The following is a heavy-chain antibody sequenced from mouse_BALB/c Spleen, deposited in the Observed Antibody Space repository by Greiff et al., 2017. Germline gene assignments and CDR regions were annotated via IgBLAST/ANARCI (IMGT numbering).Heavy chain of an antibody. J-gene: IGHJ4*01. CDR3: ARVGITRGAMDY. D-gene: IGHD1-1*01. V-gene: IGHV2-2*02. Sequence: VMLVESGPGLVQPSQSLSITCTVSGFSLTSYGVHWVRQSPGKGLEWLGVIWSGGSTDYNAAFISRLSISKDNSKSQVFFKMNSLQANDTAIYYCARVGITRGAMDYWGQGTSVTVSS. CDR2: IWSGGST. CDR1: GFSLTSYG.